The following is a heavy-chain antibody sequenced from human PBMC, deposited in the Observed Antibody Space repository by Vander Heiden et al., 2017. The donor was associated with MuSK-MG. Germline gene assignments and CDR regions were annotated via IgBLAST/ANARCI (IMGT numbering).Heavy chain of an antibody. J-gene: IGHJ4*02. D-gene: IGHD1-1*01. CDR3: AKGGNEGGSLSGDY. CDR2: ISGRGSYS. V-gene: IGHV3-23*01. CDR1: GFPFRTYA. Sequence: EVQLWESGGGLVQPGGSLRLSCAASGFPFRTYAMTWYRQAAGKGLEWVSAISGRGSYSYYAGSVKGRCTISRDNSMNIVYLQMNTLRADDTAEYDGAKGGNEGGSLSGDYWGQGTRGTVSS.